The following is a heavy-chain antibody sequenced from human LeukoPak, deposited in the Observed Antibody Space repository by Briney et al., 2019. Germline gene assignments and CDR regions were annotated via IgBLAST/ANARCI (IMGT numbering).Heavy chain of an antibody. CDR1: GGSISSSSYY. CDR2: IYYSGTT. V-gene: IGHV4-39*07. Sequence: SETLSLTCTVSGGSISSSSYYWGWIRQPPGKGLEWIGSIYYSGTTYYNPSLKSRVTISVDTSKNQFSLKLSSVTAADTAVYYCARALIVATILWWFDPWGQGTLVTVSS. D-gene: IGHD5-12*01. J-gene: IGHJ5*02. CDR3: ARALIVATILWWFDP.